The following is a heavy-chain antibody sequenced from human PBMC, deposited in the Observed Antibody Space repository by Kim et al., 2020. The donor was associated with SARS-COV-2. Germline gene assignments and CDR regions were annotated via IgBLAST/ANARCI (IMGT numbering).Heavy chain of an antibody. D-gene: IGHD1-26*01. CDR2: IYYTGSA. CDR3: AGTARGANFDY. CDR1: GISISSYY. V-gene: IGHV4-59*08. Sequence: SETLSLTCSVSGISISSYYWSLIRQPPGKGLEWIGYIYYTGSANYNPSLRSRVTISVDTSKNQFSLKLSSVTAADTAVYYCAGTARGANFDYWGRGALVTLSS. J-gene: IGHJ4*02.